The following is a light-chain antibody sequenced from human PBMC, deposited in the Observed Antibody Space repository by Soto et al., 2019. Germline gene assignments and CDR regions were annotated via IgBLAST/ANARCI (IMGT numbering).Light chain of an antibody. CDR3: QQYNSRT. CDR2: DAS. CDR1: QSISSW. J-gene: IGKJ4*01. Sequence: DIQMTQSPSTLSGPVGDRVAITCRASQSISSWLAWYQQKPGKAPKLLIYDASSLESGVPSRFSGSGSGTEFTLTISSLQPDDFATYYCQQYNSRTFGGGTKVDIK. V-gene: IGKV1-5*01.